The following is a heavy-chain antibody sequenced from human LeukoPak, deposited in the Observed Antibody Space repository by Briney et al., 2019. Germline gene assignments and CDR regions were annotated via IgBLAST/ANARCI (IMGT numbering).Heavy chain of an antibody. V-gene: IGHV4-34*01. Sequence: SETLSLTCAVYGGSFSGYYWSWIRQPPGKGLEWIGEINHSGSTNYNPSLKSRVTISVDTSKNQFSLKLSSVTAADTAVYYCARSKGSYPVRGGPFDYWGQGTLVTVSS. CDR3: ARSKGSYPVRGGPFDY. CDR2: INHSGST. CDR1: GGSFSGYY. D-gene: IGHD1-26*01. J-gene: IGHJ4*02.